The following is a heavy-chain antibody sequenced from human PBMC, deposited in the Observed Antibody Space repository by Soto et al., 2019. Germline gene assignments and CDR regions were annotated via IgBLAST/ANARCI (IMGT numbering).Heavy chain of an antibody. J-gene: IGHJ3*02. CDR1: GFTFSSYG. V-gene: IGHV3-30*18. CDR3: AKDPDYYDSSGYYHPDDAFDI. D-gene: IGHD3-22*01. CDR2: ISYDGSNK. Sequence: GGSLRLSCAASGFTFSSYGMHWVRQAPGKGLEWVAVISYDGSNKYYADSVKGRFTISRDNSKNTLYLQMNSLRAEDTAVYYCAKDPDYYDSSGYYHPDDAFDIWGQGTMVTVSS.